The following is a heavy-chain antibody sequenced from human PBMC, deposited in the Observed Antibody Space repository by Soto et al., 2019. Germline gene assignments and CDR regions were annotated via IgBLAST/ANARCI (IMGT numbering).Heavy chain of an antibody. J-gene: IGHJ4*02. CDR1: GDSVSSNSAA. CDR3: AQAAGYSSTWFIDY. D-gene: IGHD6-13*01. V-gene: IGHV6-1*01. Sequence: SQTLSLTCAISGDSVSSNSAAWNWIRQSPSRGLEWLGRTYYRSKWYNDYAVSVKSRITVNPDTSKNQFSLQLNSVTPEDTAVYYCAQAAGYSSTWFIDYWGQGTLVTVSS. CDR2: TYYRSKWYN.